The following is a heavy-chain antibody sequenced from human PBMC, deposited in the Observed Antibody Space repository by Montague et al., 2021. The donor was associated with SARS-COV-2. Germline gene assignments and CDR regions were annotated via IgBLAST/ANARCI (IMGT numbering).Heavy chain of an antibody. Sequence: SETLSLTCTVSGDSIRTNYWSWIRQPPGKGLEWIGYVGKSDNTEYNPSLKSRVTISLDTSKKQFSLKLNSVTSADTAAYYCTSGEGNYGWRYYFDYWGQGTLVTVSS. CDR2: VGKSDNT. CDR1: GDSIRTNY. V-gene: IGHV4-59*01. CDR3: TSGEGNYGWRYYFDY. J-gene: IGHJ4*02. D-gene: IGHD3-10*01.